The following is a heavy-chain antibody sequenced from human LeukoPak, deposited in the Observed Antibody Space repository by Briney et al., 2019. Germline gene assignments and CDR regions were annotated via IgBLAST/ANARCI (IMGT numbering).Heavy chain of an antibody. J-gene: IGHJ4*02. D-gene: IGHD3-10*01. CDR3: AKDYGSGSYYLDY. CDR2: IRYDGSNK. Sequence: GALRLSCAASGFIFSRYGMSWVRQAPGKGLEWVAFIRYDGSNKYYADSVKGRFTISRDNSKNTLYLQMNSLRAEDTAVYYCAKDYGSGSYYLDYWGQGTLVTVSS. V-gene: IGHV3-30*02. CDR1: GFIFSRYG.